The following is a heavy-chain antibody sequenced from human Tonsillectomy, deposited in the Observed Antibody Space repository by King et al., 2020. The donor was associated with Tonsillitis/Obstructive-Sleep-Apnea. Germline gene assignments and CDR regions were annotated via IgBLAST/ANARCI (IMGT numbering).Heavy chain of an antibody. CDR3: AHTQGYCSSTSCYWTLWY. CDR2: IDWGDDK. CDR1: GFSLSTSGMC. Sequence: TLKESGPALVKPTQTLTLTCTFSGFSLSTSGMCVSWIRQPPGKALEWLARIDWGDDKYYSTSLKTRLTIPKDTSKNQVVLTMTNMDPVDTASYYCAHTQGYCSSTSCYWTLWYWGQGTLVTVSS. D-gene: IGHD2-2*01. J-gene: IGHJ4*02. V-gene: IGHV2-70*11.